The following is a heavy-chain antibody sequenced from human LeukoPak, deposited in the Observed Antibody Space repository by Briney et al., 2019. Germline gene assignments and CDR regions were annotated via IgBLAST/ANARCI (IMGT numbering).Heavy chain of an antibody. CDR1: GGTFSSYA. CDR2: IIPIFGTA. V-gene: IGHV1-69*05. J-gene: IGHJ4*02. CDR3: ARDYYGSSGYYGSLGY. D-gene: IGHD3-22*01. Sequence: GASVKVSCKASGGTFSSYAISWVRQAPGQGLEWMGGIIPIFGTANYAQKFQGRVTITTDESTSTAYMELSSLRSEDTAVYYCARDYYGSSGYYGSLGYWGQGTLVTVSS.